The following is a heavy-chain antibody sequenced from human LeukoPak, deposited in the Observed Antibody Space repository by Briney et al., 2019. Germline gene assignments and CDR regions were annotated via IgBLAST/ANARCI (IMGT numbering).Heavy chain of an antibody. D-gene: IGHD3-3*01. CDR1: GYTFTSYG. CDR3: AREVVVVPAAMGHYDFWSGYYTGDAFDI. CDR2: ISAYNGNP. J-gene: IGHJ3*02. Sequence: ASVKVSCKASGYTFTSYGISWVREAPGQGLEWMGWISAYNGNPNYAQKLQGRFTMTTDTSTSTAYMEMRSLRSDDTAVYYCAREVVVVPAAMGHYDFWSGYYTGDAFDIWGQGTMVTVSS. V-gene: IGHV1-18*01.